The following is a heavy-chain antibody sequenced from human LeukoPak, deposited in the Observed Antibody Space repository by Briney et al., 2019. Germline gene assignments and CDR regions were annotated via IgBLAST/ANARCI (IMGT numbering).Heavy chain of an antibody. V-gene: IGHV4-34*01. J-gene: IGHJ4*02. Sequence: KPSETLSLTCAVYGGSFSGYYWSWIRQPPGRGLEWIGEINHSGSTNYNPSLKGRVTISVDTSKNQFSLKQSSVTAADTAVYYCARHPLIAAVDYWGQGTLVTVSS. D-gene: IGHD6-13*01. CDR1: GGSFSGYY. CDR2: INHSGST. CDR3: ARHPLIAAVDY.